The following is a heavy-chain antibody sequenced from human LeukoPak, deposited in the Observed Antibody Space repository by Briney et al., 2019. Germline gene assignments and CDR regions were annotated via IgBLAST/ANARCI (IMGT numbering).Heavy chain of an antibody. CDR3: VRDLSGMDV. Sequence: EGSLRLSCLASGFTVTNYAMHWVRQAPGKGLDYVSVLYSRGTSTYYADSVKGRFTVSRDSSKNTLYLQMSSLRIEDTAIYYCVRDLSGMDVWGRGTTVTVSS. CDR1: GFTVTNYA. V-gene: IGHV3-64D*06. D-gene: IGHD3-16*02. CDR2: LYSRGTST. J-gene: IGHJ6*02.